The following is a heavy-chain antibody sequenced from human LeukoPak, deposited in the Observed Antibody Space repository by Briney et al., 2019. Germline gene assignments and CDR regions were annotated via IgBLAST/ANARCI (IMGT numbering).Heavy chain of an antibody. Sequence: GASVKVSCKASGYNLNTYHMHWVRQAPAQGLEWMGIITSTGTTTICAQKFQGRVTMTRDTSTSTVYMDLSSLRSDDTAVYYCATEYVRTHYFDWWGQGTLVTVSS. D-gene: IGHD3-16*01. V-gene: IGHV1-46*02. CDR2: ITSTGTTT. CDR3: ATEYVRTHYFDW. CDR1: GYNLNTYH. J-gene: IGHJ4*02.